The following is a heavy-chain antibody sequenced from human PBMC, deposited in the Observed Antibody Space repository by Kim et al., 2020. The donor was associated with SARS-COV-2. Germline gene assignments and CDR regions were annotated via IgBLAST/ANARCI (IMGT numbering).Heavy chain of an antibody. CDR1: GFTFSSYD. Sequence: GGSLRLSCAASGFTFSSYDMHWVRQATGKGLEWVSAIGTAGDTYYPGSVKGRFTISRENAKNSLYLQMNSLRAGDTAVYYCARGVREVYAYYYYYYYMDVWGKGTTVTVSS. CDR3: ARGVREVYAYYYYYYYMDV. J-gene: IGHJ6*03. CDR2: IGTAGDT. V-gene: IGHV3-13*01. D-gene: IGHD2-2*01.